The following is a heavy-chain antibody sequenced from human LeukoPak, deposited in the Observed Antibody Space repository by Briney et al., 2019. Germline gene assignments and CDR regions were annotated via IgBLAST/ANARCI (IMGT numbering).Heavy chain of an antibody. CDR1: GASFNSGGNY. CDR3: AREGVRGLVPFDN. D-gene: IGHD3-10*01. CDR2: IYYTGST. Sequence: SETLSLTCTVSGASFNSGGNYWRWIRQHPGKGLEWIGYIYYTGSTHYNPSLKSRVTISLGTSKNQFSLRVTSVTAADTAVYYCAREGVRGLVPFDNWGQGTLVTVSS. V-gene: IGHV4-31*03. J-gene: IGHJ4*02.